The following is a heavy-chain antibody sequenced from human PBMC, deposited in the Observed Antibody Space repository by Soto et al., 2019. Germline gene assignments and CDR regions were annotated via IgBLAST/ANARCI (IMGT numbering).Heavy chain of an antibody. CDR1: GFPFSIFA. CDR2: ISGSGGST. D-gene: IGHD7-27*01. Sequence: LRLSCSASGFPFSIFAMSWVRQSPGKGLEWVSTISGSGGSTYYADAVKGRFTISRDNSMDTLFLQMKSLRVEDTAIYYCAKEVSLGSTVDLGYWGQGTLVTVSS. J-gene: IGHJ4*02. CDR3: AKEVSLGSTVDLGY. V-gene: IGHV3-23*01.